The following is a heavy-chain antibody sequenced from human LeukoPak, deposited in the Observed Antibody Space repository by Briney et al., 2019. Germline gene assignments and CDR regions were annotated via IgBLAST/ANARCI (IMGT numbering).Heavy chain of an antibody. D-gene: IGHD5-24*01. CDR2: ISSSGSTI. CDR3: AREVAGGYNRGYFDY. J-gene: IGHJ4*02. V-gene: IGHV3-48*04. Sequence: GGSLRLSCAASGFTFSSHSMNWLRQAPGKGLEWVSYISSSGSTIYYADSVKGRFTISRDNAKNSLYLQMNSLRAEDTAVYYCAREVAGGYNRGYFDYWGQGTLVTVSS. CDR1: GFTFSSHS.